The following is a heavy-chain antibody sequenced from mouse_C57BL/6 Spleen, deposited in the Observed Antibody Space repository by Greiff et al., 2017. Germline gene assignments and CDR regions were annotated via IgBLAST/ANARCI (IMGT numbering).Heavy chain of an antibody. Sequence: QVTLQERGPGILQSSPTLSLTCSFSGFSLTTSCMGVSWLRQPSGKGLEWLAHTYWDDDNRYNPSLKSRLTISKDTSRNQVFLKITSVDTADTATYYWAKDYGSSYGAYWGQGTLVTVSA. J-gene: IGHJ3*01. CDR2: TYWDDDN. CDR1: GFSLTTSCMG. D-gene: IGHD1-1*01. CDR3: AKDYGSSYGAY. V-gene: IGHV8-12*01.